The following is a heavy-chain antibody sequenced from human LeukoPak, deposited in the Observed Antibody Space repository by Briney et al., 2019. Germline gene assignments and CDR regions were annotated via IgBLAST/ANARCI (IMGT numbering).Heavy chain of an antibody. V-gene: IGHV3-23*01. D-gene: IGHD3-16*01. CDR1: GLTFSTFP. CDR2: ITRGGDKT. J-gene: IGHJ4*02. Sequence: GGSLRLSCVASGLTFSTFPLSWVRQAPGKGRGWVSAITRGGDKTFYADSVRGQFTISRDNSKNTLYLRMDSLRAEDTALYYCARDRLGPSFSVSHFDLWGQGTLVTVSS. CDR3: ARDRLGPSFSVSHFDL.